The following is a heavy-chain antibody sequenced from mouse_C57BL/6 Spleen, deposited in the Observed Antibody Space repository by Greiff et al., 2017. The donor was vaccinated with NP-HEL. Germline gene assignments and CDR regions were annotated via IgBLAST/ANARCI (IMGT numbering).Heavy chain of an antibody. D-gene: IGHD1-1*01. J-gene: IGHJ4*01. Sequence: DAKLVESGGGLVKPGGSLKLSCAASGFTFSDYGMHWVRQAPEKGLEWVAYISSGSSTIYYADTVKGRFTISRDNAKNTLFLQMTSLRSEDTVMYYCARKYYGSSYGAMDYWGQGTSVTVSS. CDR1: GFTFSDYG. V-gene: IGHV5-17*01. CDR2: ISSGSSTI. CDR3: ARKYYGSSYGAMDY.